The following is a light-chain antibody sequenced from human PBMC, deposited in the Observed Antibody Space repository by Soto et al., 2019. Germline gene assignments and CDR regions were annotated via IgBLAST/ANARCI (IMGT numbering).Light chain of an antibody. Sequence: EIVMTQSPATLSASPGDSATLSCRASQSVSSNLAWYQQKLGQAPRLLIYGASTRATGVPDRFTGSGSGTDFILTITSLQSEDFGIYYCQQYYHWPRTFGQGTKVDIK. CDR1: QSVSSN. CDR3: QQYYHWPRT. V-gene: IGKV3-15*01. J-gene: IGKJ1*01. CDR2: GAS.